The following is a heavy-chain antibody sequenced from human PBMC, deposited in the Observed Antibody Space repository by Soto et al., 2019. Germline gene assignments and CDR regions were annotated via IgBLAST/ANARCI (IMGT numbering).Heavy chain of an antibody. Sequence: EVQLVESGGGLVQPGGSLRLSCAASGFTFSTYSMTWVRQAPGKGLEWLSYITGGSSTIFYADSVKGRFTISRDNAKNSVYLQMNSLRAEDTAVYYCASWLIALHAFGIWGQGTLVTVSS. CDR2: ITGGSSTI. D-gene: IGHD5-12*01. V-gene: IGHV3-48*01. CDR1: GFTFSTYS. J-gene: IGHJ3*02. CDR3: ASWLIALHAFGI.